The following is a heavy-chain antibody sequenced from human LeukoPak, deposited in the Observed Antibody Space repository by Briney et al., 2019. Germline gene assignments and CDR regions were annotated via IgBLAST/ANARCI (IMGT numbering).Heavy chain of an antibody. CDR3: AKRSGYTTGWFFDF. CDR1: GFSFSSYA. J-gene: IGHJ4*02. D-gene: IGHD6-19*01. Sequence: GGSLKLSCAASGFSFSSYAMSWVRQAPGKGLEWVSSISGSGDNTYYAESVKGRFSISRDNSKNTLFLQMNSLRAEDTAVFYCAKRSGYTTGWFFDFWGQGTLVTVSS. CDR2: ISGSGDNT. V-gene: IGHV3-23*01.